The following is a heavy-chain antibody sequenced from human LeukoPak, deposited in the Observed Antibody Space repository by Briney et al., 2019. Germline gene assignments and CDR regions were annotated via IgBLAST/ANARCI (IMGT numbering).Heavy chain of an antibody. CDR3: ATGQYCISTRCFYYYGMDV. CDR1: GYTFTNYG. V-gene: IGHV1-2*02. D-gene: IGHD2-2*01. J-gene: IGHJ6*02. CDR2: INPNSGGT. Sequence: ASVMASCKASGYTFTNYGISWVRQAPGQGLEWMGWINPNSGGTNYAQKFQGRVTMTRDTSISTAYMEVSRLRSDDTAVYYCATGQYCISTRCFYYYGMDVWGQGTTVTVSS.